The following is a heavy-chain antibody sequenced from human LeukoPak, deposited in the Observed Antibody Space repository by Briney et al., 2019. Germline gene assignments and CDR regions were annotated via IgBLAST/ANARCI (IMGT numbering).Heavy chain of an antibody. CDR3: ARRVVPAAPFDY. Sequence: SETLSLTRTVSGGSISSYYWSWIRQPPGKGLEWIGYIYYSGSANYNPSLKSRVTISVDTSKNQFSLKLSSVTAADTAVYYCARRVVPAAPFDYWGQGTLVTVSS. V-gene: IGHV4-59*08. CDR2: IYYSGSA. CDR1: GGSISSYY. D-gene: IGHD2-2*01. J-gene: IGHJ4*02.